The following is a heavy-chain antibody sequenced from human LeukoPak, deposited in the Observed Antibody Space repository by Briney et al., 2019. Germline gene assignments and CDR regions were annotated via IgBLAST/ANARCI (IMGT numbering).Heavy chain of an antibody. Sequence: SETLSLTCTVSGGSISSYYWSWIRQPPGKGLEWIGYISYSGSTNYNPSLKSRVTISVDTSKNQFSLKLSSVTAADTAVYYCARAGHRQHAFDIWGQGTMVTVSS. J-gene: IGHJ3*02. V-gene: IGHV4-59*01. D-gene: IGHD5-18*01. CDR3: ARAGHRQHAFDI. CDR1: GGSISSYY. CDR2: ISYSGST.